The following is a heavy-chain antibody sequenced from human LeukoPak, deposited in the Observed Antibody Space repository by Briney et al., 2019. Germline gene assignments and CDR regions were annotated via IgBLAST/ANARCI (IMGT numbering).Heavy chain of an antibody. CDR3: ARTRGGTYTEGYFFDY. J-gene: IGHJ4*02. Sequence: SETLSLTCSVSGGSIITYYWSWIRQPPGKGLEWIGYVHYSGSTNSNPSLKSRVTISVDTSKNQFSLKLRSVTAADTAVYYCARTRGGTYTEGYFFDYWGQGTLVTVSS. CDR1: GGSIITYY. D-gene: IGHD1-26*01. CDR2: VHYSGST. V-gene: IGHV4-59*01.